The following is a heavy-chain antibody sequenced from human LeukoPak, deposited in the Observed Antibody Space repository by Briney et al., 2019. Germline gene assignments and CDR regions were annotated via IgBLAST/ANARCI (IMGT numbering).Heavy chain of an antibody. CDR2: INPNSGAT. D-gene: IGHD1-26*01. J-gene: IGHJ4*02. CDR3: AREGGSYSVDY. Sequence: GASVKVSCKASGYTFTGYYMHWVRQAPGQGLEWMGWINPNSGATNYAQKFQGRVTMTRDTSISTAYMELSGLRSDDTAVYYCAREGGSYSVDYWGQGTLVTVSS. CDR1: GYTFTGYY. V-gene: IGHV1-2*02.